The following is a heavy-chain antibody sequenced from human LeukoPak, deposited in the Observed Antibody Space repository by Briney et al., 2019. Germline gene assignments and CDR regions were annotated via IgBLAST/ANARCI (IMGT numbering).Heavy chain of an antibody. V-gene: IGHV1-2*02. CDR2: INPNSGGT. CDR3: AMSPINYYDSSGFDY. J-gene: IGHJ4*02. Sequence: ASVKVSCKASGYTFTGYYMHWVRQAPGQGLEWMGWINPNSGGTNYAQKFQGRVTMTRDTSISTAYMEPSRLRSDDTAVYYCAMSPINYYDSSGFDYWGQGTLVTVSS. CDR1: GYTFTGYY. D-gene: IGHD3-22*01.